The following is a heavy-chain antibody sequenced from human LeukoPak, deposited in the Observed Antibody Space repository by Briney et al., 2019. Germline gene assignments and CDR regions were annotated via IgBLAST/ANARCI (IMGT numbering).Heavy chain of an antibody. Sequence: SETLSLTCAVYGGSFSGYYWSWIRQPPGKGLEWIGEINHSGSTNYNPSLKSRVTISVDTSKNQFSLKLSSVTAADTAVYYCAGRRITMIVVVISNRGAFDYWGQGTLVTVSS. V-gene: IGHV4-34*01. D-gene: IGHD3-22*01. CDR3: AGRRITMIVVVISNRGAFDY. CDR1: GGSFSGYY. J-gene: IGHJ4*02. CDR2: INHSGST.